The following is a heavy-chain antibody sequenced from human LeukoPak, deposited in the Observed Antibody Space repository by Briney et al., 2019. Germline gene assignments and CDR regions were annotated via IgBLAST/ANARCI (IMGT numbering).Heavy chain of an antibody. CDR3: ATSVGTLGGYFDY. CDR1: GFTFSTYS. V-gene: IGHV3-21*01. CDR2: IDSSSTYI. D-gene: IGHD1-26*01. J-gene: IGHJ4*02. Sequence: KAGGSLRLSCSASGFTFSTYSMDWVRQAPGKGLEWVSSIDSSSTYIYYADSVKGRFTISRDNAKNSLYLQMNSLRAEDTAVYYCATSVGTLGGYFDYWGQGTLVTVSS.